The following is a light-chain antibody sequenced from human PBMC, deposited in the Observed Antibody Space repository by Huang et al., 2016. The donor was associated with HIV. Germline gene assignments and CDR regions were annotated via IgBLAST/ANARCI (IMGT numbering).Light chain of an antibody. CDR2: AAS. J-gene: IGKJ1*01. V-gene: IGKV3-15*01. CDR3: QQYNNWPRT. CDR1: QSVSSN. Sequence: EIVMTQSPATLSVSPGERATLSCRASQSVSSNLAWYQQKPGQAPRLLIYAASTSATGIPARFSGRGSGTEFTLTISSLQSEDFAVYYCQQYNNWPRTFGQGTKVEIK.